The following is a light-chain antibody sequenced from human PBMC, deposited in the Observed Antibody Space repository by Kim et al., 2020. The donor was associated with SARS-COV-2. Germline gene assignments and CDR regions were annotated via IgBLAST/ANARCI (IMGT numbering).Light chain of an antibody. Sequence: DIQMTQSPSSLSASVGDRVTITCRASQSISSYLNWYQQKPGKAPKLLIYAASSLQSGVPSRFSGSGSGTDFTLTISSLQPEDFATYYCQQSYSTPPMYTFGQGTKLDI. CDR2: AAS. V-gene: IGKV1-39*01. J-gene: IGKJ2*01. CDR1: QSISSY. CDR3: QQSYSTPPMYT.